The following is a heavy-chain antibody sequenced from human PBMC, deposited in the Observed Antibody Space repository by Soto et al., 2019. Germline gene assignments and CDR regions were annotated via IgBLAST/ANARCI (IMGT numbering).Heavy chain of an antibody. CDR1: GFTFSSYW. V-gene: IGHV3-7*01. CDR2: IKQDGSEK. J-gene: IGHJ3*02. D-gene: IGHD6-6*01. Sequence: EVQLVESGGGLVQPGGSLRLSCAASGFTFSSYWMSWVRQAPGKGLEWVANIKQDGSEKYYVDSVKGRFTISRDNAKNSLYLQMNNLRAEDTAVYYCARDSSSSGDAFDIWGQGTMVTVSS. CDR3: ARDSSSSGDAFDI.